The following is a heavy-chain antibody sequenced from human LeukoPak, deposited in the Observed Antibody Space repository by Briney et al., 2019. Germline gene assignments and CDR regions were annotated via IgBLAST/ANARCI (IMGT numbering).Heavy chain of an antibody. V-gene: IGHV3-48*02. Sequence: PGGSLRLSCAAFGFTFSNYPMNWVRQAPGKGLEWVSNVRPGDSARSYADSVRGRFTISRDDAKNSLYQQMNSLRDEDTAVYYCATDSHYAFDFWGLGTLVTVSS. J-gene: IGHJ4*02. CDR1: GFTFSNYP. CDR2: VRPGDSAR. D-gene: IGHD4-17*01. CDR3: ATDSHYAFDF.